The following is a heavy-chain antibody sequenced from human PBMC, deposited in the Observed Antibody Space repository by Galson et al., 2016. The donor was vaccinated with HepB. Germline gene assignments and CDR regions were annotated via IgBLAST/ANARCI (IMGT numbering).Heavy chain of an antibody. D-gene: IGHD6-13*01. CDR1: GITFSDYS. CDR2: ISTSGSSI. CDR3: ATMAAAGRSRKGFYYYGMDV. J-gene: IGHJ6*02. V-gene: IGHV3-48*02. Sequence: SLRLSCAASGITFSDYSINWVRQAPGKGLEWISYISTSGSSIYHADSVKGRFTISRDNGKNSLYLQMDSLRDEDTAVYYCATMAAAGRSRKGFYYYGMDVWGQGTTVTVSS.